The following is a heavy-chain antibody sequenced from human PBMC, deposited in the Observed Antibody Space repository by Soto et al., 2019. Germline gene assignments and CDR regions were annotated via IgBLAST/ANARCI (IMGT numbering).Heavy chain of an antibody. V-gene: IGHV4-39*01. D-gene: IGHD3-3*01. CDR3: ARLFLEWLSTPGYYYYMDV. CDR2: IYYSGST. Sequence: PSETLSLTCTVSGGSISSSSYYWGWIRQPPGKGLEWIGSIYYSGSTYYNPSLKSRVTISVDTSKNQFSLKLSSVTAADTAVYYCARLFLEWLSTPGYYYYMDVWGKGTTVTVSS. J-gene: IGHJ6*03. CDR1: GGSISSSSYY.